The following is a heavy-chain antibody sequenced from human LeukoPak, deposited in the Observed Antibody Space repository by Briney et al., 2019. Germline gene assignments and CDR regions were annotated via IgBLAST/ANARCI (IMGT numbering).Heavy chain of an antibody. Sequence: SETLSLTCAVYGGSFSGYYWSWIRQPPGKGLEWIGEINHSGSTNYNPSLKSRVTISLDTSKKQVSLKLNSVTAADTAVYSCARGLTNYYFYALDVWGQGTTVTVTS. V-gene: IGHV4-34*01. D-gene: IGHD3-9*01. CDR3: ARGLTNYYFYALDV. J-gene: IGHJ6*02. CDR2: INHSGST. CDR1: GGSFSGYY.